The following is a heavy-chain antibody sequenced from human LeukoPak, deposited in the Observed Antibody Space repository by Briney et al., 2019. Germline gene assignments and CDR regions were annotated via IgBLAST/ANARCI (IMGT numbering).Heavy chain of an antibody. J-gene: IGHJ6*02. Sequence: GGSLRLSCAASGFTFSDAWMMWVRQAPGKGLEWVGRIKSKTDGGTTDYTAPVTGRFTISRDDSKNTLHLQMSGLKTEDTAVYYCTRAHYYYGMDVWGQGTTVTVSS. V-gene: IGHV3-15*01. CDR3: TRAHYYYGMDV. CDR1: GFTFSDAW. CDR2: IKSKTDGGTT.